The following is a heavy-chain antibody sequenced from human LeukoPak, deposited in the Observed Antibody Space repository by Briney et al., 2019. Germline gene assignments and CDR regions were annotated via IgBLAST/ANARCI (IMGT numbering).Heavy chain of an antibody. J-gene: IGHJ5*02. D-gene: IGHD1-1*01. CDR3: AGNTNYLFDP. CDR1: GFSSSYNW. CDR2: INKDGSQQ. Sequence: PGGSLRLSCAASGFSSSYNWMSWVRQAPGKGLEWVANINKDGSQQYYVDSEKGRFTISRDNTKNSLSLQMSSLRAEDTAVYYCAGNTNYLFDPWGQGTLVAVSS. V-gene: IGHV3-7*01.